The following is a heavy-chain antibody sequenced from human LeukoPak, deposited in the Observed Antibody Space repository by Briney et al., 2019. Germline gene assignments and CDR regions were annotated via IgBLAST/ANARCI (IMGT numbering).Heavy chain of an antibody. CDR2: IIPIFGTA. V-gene: IGHV1-69*13. D-gene: IGHD2-2*01. CDR3: ARGNVVVVPAAFYYYYGMDV. J-gene: IGHJ6*02. Sequence: ASVRVSCRASGGTFSSYAISWVRQAPGQGLEWMGGIIPIFGTANYAQKFQGRVTITADESTSTAYMELSSLRSEDTAVYYCARGNVVVVPAAFYYYYGMDVWGQGTTVTVSS. CDR1: GGTFSSYA.